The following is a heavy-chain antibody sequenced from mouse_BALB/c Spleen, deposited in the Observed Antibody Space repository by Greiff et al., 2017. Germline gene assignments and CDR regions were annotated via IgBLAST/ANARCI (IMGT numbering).Heavy chain of an antibody. CDR2: ILPGSGST. V-gene: IGHV1-9*01. CDR3: ARPYYYGSNWYFDV. Sequence: QVQLQQSGAELMKPGASVKISCKATGYTFSSYWIEWVKQRPGHGLEWIGEILPGSGSTNYNEKFKGKATFTADTSSNTAYMQLSSLTSEDSAVYYCARPYYYGSNWYFDVWGAGTTVTVSS. D-gene: IGHD1-1*01. J-gene: IGHJ1*01. CDR1: GYTFSSYW.